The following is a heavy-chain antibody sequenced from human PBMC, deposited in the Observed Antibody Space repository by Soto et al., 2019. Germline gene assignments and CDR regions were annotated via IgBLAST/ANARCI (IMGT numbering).Heavy chain of an antibody. CDR3: ARTSGADAFDI. Sequence: SETLSLTCAVSGYSISSSNWWGWIRQPPGKGLEWIGYIYYSGSTYYSPSLKSRVTMSVDTSKNQFSLKLSSVTAVDTAVYYCARTSGADAFDIWGQGTMVTVSS. CDR1: GYSISSSNW. V-gene: IGHV4-28*01. CDR2: IYYSGST. D-gene: IGHD2-15*01. J-gene: IGHJ3*02.